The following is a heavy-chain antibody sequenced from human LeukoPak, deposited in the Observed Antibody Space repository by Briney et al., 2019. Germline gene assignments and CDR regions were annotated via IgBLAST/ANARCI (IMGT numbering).Heavy chain of an antibody. CDR2: MNPNSGNT. V-gene: IGHV1-8*02. CDR3: ARGTTVTRPSFDY. D-gene: IGHD4-17*01. J-gene: IGHJ4*02. CDR1: GYTFTSYD. Sequence: ASVKVSCKASGYTFTSYDINWVRQATGQGLEWMGWMNPNSGNTGYAQKLQGRVTMTTDTSTSTAYMELRSLRSDDTAVYYCARGTTVTRPSFDYWGQGTLVTVSS.